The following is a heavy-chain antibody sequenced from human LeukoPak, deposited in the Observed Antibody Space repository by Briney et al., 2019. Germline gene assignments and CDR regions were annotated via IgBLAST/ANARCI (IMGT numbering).Heavy chain of an antibody. V-gene: IGHV3-7*03. CDR3: ARGGGWDV. D-gene: IGHD2-15*01. J-gene: IGHJ6*02. Sequence: GGSLRLSCAASGFTFSSYWMNWARQAPGKGLEWVASINHNGNVNYYVDSVKGRLTISRDNAKDSLYLQMSNLRAEDTAVYFCARGGGWDVWGQGATVTVSS. CDR1: GFTFSSYW. CDR2: INHNGNVN.